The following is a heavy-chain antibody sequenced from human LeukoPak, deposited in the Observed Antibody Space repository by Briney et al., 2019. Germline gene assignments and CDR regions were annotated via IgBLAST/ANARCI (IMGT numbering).Heavy chain of an antibody. CDR1: GGSISSYY. Sequence: SETLSLTCTVSGGSISSYYWSWIRQPPGKGLEWIGYIYTSGSTNYNPSLKSRVTISVDTSKNQFSLKLSSVTAADTAVYYCARSLSSSSWYRGWFDPWGQGTLVTVSS. D-gene: IGHD6-13*01. CDR2: IYTSGST. CDR3: ARSLSSSSWYRGWFDP. V-gene: IGHV4-4*09. J-gene: IGHJ5*02.